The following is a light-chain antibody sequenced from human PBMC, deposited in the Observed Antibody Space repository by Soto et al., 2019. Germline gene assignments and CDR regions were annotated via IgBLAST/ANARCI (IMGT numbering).Light chain of an antibody. CDR2: DVA. CDR1: SSDVGGYNY. V-gene: IGLV2-14*01. CDR3: VSYTSSTTYV. J-gene: IGLJ1*01. Sequence: QSVLTQPPSASGSPGQSVTISCTGTSSDVGGYNYVSWYQQHPGKAPKLMIYDVANRPSGVSNRFSGSKSGSTASLIISRLQTEDEADYYCVSYTSSTTYVFGTGTKVTAL.